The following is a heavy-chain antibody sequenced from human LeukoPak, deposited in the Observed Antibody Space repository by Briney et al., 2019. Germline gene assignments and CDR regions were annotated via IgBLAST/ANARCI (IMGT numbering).Heavy chain of an antibody. CDR2: INADGRST. V-gene: IGHV3-74*01. CDR1: GFTFSNYW. Sequence: PGGSLRLSCAASGFTFSNYWVHWVRQAPGKGLVWVSRINADGRSTDYADSVRGRFTVSRDNAKNTLYLQMSSLRAEDTAIYYCATVYGRDAYNYNDYWGQGTLVTVSS. J-gene: IGHJ4*02. D-gene: IGHD5-24*01. CDR3: ATVYGRDAYNYNDY.